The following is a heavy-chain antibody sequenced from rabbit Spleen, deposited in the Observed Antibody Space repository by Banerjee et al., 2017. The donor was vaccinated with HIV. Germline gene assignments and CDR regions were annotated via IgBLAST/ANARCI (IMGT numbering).Heavy chain of an antibody. D-gene: IGHD1-1*01. V-gene: IGHV1S40*01. Sequence: QSLEESGGDLVKPGASLTLTCTASEFSFSENVYMCWVRQAPGKGLEWIACIYISSGSTYYASWAKGRFTISKTSSTTVTLQMTSLTAADTATYFCARDTATSFSSYGMDLWGPGPWSPS. CDR1: EFSFSENVY. CDR3: ARDTATSFSSYGMDL. J-gene: IGHJ6*01. CDR2: IYISSGST.